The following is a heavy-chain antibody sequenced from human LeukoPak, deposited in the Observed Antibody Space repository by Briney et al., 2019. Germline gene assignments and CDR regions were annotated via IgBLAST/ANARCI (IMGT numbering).Heavy chain of an antibody. D-gene: IGHD5-24*01. V-gene: IGHV1-18*01. CDR3: ARERDGYNIKPFFDY. CDR1: GYTFTSYG. Sequence: SVKVSCKASGYTFTSYGISWVRQAPGQGLEWMGWISAYNGNTNYAQKLQGRVTMTTDTSTSTAYMELRSLRSDDTAVYYCARERDGYNIKPFFDYWGQGTLVTVSS. CDR2: ISAYNGNT. J-gene: IGHJ4*02.